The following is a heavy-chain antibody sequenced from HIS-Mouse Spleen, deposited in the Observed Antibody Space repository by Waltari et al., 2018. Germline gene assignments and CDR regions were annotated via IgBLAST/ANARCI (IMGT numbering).Heavy chain of an antibody. D-gene: IGHD3-3*01. Sequence: QLQLQESGPGLVKPSETLSLTCTVSGGSISSSSYYWGWIRQPQGKGLEWIGSIYYSGSTYYNPSLKSRVTISVDTSKNQFSLKLSSVTAADTAVYYCARAPTGFLEWFDAFDIWGQGTMVTVSS. CDR3: ARAPTGFLEWFDAFDI. CDR2: IYYSGST. V-gene: IGHV4-39*07. J-gene: IGHJ3*02. CDR1: GGSISSSSYY.